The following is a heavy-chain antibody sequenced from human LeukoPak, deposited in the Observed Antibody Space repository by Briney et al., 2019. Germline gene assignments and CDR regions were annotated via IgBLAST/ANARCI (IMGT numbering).Heavy chain of an antibody. V-gene: IGHV1-18*01. J-gene: IGHJ4*02. D-gene: IGHD2-15*01. CDR1: SYTFTSYG. CDR2: ISAYNGNT. Sequence: ASVKVSCKASSYTFTSYGISWVRQAPGQGLEWMGWISAYNGNTNYAQKLQGRVTMTTDTSTSTAYMELRSLRSDDTAVYYCARVKSQVVVAATNSYYFDYWGQGTLVTVSS. CDR3: ARVKSQVVVAATNSYYFDY.